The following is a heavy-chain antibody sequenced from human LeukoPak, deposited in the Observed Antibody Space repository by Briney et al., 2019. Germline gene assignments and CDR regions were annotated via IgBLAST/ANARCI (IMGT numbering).Heavy chain of an antibody. CDR1: GGSISSYY. CDR3: ARLVMRADLPDY. D-gene: IGHD4-23*01. Sequence: SETLSLTCTVSGGSISSYYWGWIRQPPGKGLEWIGSIYYSGSTYYNPSLKSRVTISVDTSKNQFSLKLSSVTAADTAVYYCARLVMRADLPDYWGQGTLVTVSS. V-gene: IGHV4-39*01. J-gene: IGHJ4*02. CDR2: IYYSGST.